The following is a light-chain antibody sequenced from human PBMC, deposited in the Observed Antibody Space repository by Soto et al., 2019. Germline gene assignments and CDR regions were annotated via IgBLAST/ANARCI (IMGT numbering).Light chain of an antibody. J-gene: IGLJ1*01. V-gene: IGLV2-11*01. Sequence: QSVLTQPRSVSESPGQSVTMSCTGTSSDVGTYNSVSWYQQHPGKAPKLIIYDVRKRPSGVPDRFSGSKSGNTASLTISGLQAEDEADYLCCSYAGSHTYVFGTGTKVTVL. CDR1: SSDVGTYNS. CDR3: CSYAGSHTYV. CDR2: DVR.